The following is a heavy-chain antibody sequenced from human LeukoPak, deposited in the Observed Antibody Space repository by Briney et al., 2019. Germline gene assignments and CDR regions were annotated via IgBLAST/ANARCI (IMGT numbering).Heavy chain of an antibody. CDR1: GFTFSSYS. CDR2: ISSSSSYI. J-gene: IGHJ4*02. Sequence: PGGSLRLSCAASGFTFSSYSMNWVRQAPGKGLEWVSSISSSSSYIYYADSVKGRFTISRDNAKNSLYLQMNSLRAEDTAVYYCAKEFGHILNWGSLDYWGQGTLVAVSS. V-gene: IGHV3-21*04. D-gene: IGHD7-27*01. CDR3: AKEFGHILNWGSLDY.